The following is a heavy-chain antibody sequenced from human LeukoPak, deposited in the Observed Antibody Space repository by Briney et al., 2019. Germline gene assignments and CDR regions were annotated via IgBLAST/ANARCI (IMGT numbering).Heavy chain of an antibody. Sequence: SETLSLTCTVCGGSISSYYWSWIPQPPGKGLEWIGYIYYSGSTNYNPSLKRRVTISVDTCKNQFPLKLSSVTAADTAVYYCARYSGEQWLGNYYYYYYMDVWGKGTTVTVSS. CDR1: GGSISSYY. D-gene: IGHD6-19*01. V-gene: IGHV4-59*01. CDR3: ARYSGEQWLGNYYYYYYMDV. J-gene: IGHJ6*03. CDR2: IYYSGST.